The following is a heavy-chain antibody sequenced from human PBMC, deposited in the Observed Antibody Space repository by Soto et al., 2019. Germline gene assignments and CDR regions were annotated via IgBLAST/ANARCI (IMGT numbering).Heavy chain of an antibody. V-gene: IGHV3-23*01. CDR3: AGGGTSGNYAFDI. Sequence: DVQLLESGGGLVQPGGSLRLSCAASGFTFSSYAMSWVRQAPGKGLAWVSSLTGSGGSTYYADSVKGRFTISRDNSRDTLYLQMNSLRAEDTPVYYCAGGGTSGNYAFDIWGQGTLVNVSS. CDR1: GFTFSSYA. D-gene: IGHD2-8*01. CDR2: LTGSGGST. J-gene: IGHJ3*02.